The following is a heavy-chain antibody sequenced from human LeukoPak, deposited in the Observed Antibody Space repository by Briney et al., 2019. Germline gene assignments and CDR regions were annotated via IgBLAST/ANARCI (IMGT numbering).Heavy chain of an antibody. CDR1: GGTFSSYA. V-gene: IGHV1-69*01. Sequence: GASVKVSCKASGGTFSSYAISWVRQAPGQGLEWMGGIIPIFGTANYAQKFQGRVTITADESTSTAYMELSSLRAEDTAVYYCAKTRKPPGYCSGGSCYRYYFDYWGQGTLVTVSS. CDR3: AKTRKPPGYCSGGSCYRYYFDY. CDR2: IIPIFGTA. D-gene: IGHD2-15*01. J-gene: IGHJ4*02.